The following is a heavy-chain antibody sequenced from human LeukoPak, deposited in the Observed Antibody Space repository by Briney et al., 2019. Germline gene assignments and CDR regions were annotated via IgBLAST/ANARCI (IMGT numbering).Heavy chain of an antibody. D-gene: IGHD3-10*01. V-gene: IGHV4-31*03. J-gene: IGHJ6*03. CDR2: IYYTEST. CDR3: ARVVSSGRYYSSHYYYYMDV. Sequence: SQTLSLTCTVSGGAFSSGDYHWSWIRQHPGKGLEWLGYIYYTESTNYNPSLESRVTISLDTSKNQFSLNLNSVTAADTAVYYCARVVSSGRYYSSHYYYYMDVWGKGTTVTVSS. CDR1: GGAFSSGDYH.